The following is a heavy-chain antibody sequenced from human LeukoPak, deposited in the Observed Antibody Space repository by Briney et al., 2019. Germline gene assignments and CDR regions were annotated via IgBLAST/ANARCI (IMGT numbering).Heavy chain of an antibody. V-gene: IGHV3-66*01. CDR1: GFTFSNAW. CDR3: ARVDYGDYGFDY. Sequence: GGSLRLSCAASGFTFSNAWMSWVRQAPGKGLEWVSVIYSGGGTYYADSVKGRFTISRDNSKNTLYLQMNSLRAEDTAVYYCARVDYGDYGFDYWGQGTLVTVSS. J-gene: IGHJ4*02. CDR2: IYSGGGT. D-gene: IGHD4-17*01.